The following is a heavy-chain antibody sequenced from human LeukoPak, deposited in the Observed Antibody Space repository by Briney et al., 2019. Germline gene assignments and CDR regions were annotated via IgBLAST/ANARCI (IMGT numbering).Heavy chain of an antibody. CDR1: GFTFSSYA. Sequence: GGSLRLSCAASGFTFSSYAMSWVRRAPGKGLEWVSAISGGGGSTYYADSVKGRFTISRDNSKNTLYLQMNSLRAEDTAVYYCAKDQYQLLVRSYYYYGMDVWGKGTTVTVSS. D-gene: IGHD2-2*01. CDR2: ISGGGGST. J-gene: IGHJ6*04. V-gene: IGHV3-23*01. CDR3: AKDQYQLLVRSYYYYGMDV.